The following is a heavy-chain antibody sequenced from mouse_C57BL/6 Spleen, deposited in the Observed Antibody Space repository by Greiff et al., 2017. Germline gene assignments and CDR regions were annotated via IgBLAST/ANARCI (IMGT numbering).Heavy chain of an antibody. CDR2: FYPGSGSI. D-gene: IGHD2-4*01. J-gene: IGHJ1*03. Sequence: QVQLQQSGAELVKPGASVKLSCKASGYTFTESTIHWVKQRSGQGLEWIGWFYPGSGSIKYNEKFKDKATLPADKSSSTVYMELSRLTSEDAAVYFCARHAPIYDCDVYWDFDVWGKGTTVTVSA. V-gene: IGHV1-62-2*01. CDR1: GYTFTEST. CDR3: ARHAPIYDCDVYWDFDV.